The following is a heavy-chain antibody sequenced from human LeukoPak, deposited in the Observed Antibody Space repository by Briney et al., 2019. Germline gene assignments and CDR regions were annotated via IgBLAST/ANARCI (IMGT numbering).Heavy chain of an antibody. D-gene: IGHD5-18*01. CDR2: INPSGGSI. CDR1: GYTFTNFY. J-gene: IGHJ4*02. CDR3: ARGGFYSYGYDY. V-gene: IGHV1-46*01. Sequence: ASVKVSCKASGYTFTNFYVHWVRQAPGQGLEWMGMINPSGGSISYAQSFRGRVTVTRDTSTTTVYMELSSLRSEDTAVYYCARGGFYSYGYDYWGQGTLVTVSS.